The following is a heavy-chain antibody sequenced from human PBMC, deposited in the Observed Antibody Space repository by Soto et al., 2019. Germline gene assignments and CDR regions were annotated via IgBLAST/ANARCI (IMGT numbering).Heavy chain of an antibody. CDR2: INHSGST. D-gene: IGHD3-10*01. J-gene: IGHJ6*02. Sequence: SETLSLTCAVYGGSFSGYYWSWIRQPPGKGLEWIGEINHSGSTNYNPSLKSRVTISVDTSKNQFSLKLSSGTAADTAVYYCARGRGVTPNYYYYYGMDVWGQGTTVTVSS. V-gene: IGHV4-34*01. CDR1: GGSFSGYY. CDR3: ARGRGVTPNYYYYYGMDV.